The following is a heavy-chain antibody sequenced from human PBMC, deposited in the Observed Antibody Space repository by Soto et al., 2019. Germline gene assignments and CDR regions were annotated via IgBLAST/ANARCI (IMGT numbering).Heavy chain of an antibody. CDR2: IRKRTNSYTT. CDR1: GFTFSDHY. J-gene: IGHJ4*02. CDR3: ARVMVVAVHYYFDY. Sequence: EVQLVESGGGLAQPGGSLRLSCAASGFTFSDHYMDWVRQAPGNGLEWVGRIRKRTNSYTTEYAASVKGRFTISRDDSENSLYLQMNSLKTDDTAEFYCARVMVVAVHYYFDYWGQGTLVTVSS. D-gene: IGHD2-15*01. V-gene: IGHV3-72*01.